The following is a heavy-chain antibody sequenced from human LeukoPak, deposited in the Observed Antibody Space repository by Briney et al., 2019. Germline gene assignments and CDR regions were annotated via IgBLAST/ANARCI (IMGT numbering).Heavy chain of an antibody. CDR1: ECTFSSYA. CDR2: IIPLFGSA. Sequence: GASVNVSCKASECTFSSYAISWVRQAPGQGLEWLGGIIPLFGSANYAQRFQGRVTITADDSTTTAYMELSSLTSEDTAVYYCARGAFTYGSSVAFFHYLDYWGQGTLVAVSS. CDR3: ARGAFTYGSSVAFFHYLDY. D-gene: IGHD3-16*01. V-gene: IGHV1-69*01. J-gene: IGHJ4*02.